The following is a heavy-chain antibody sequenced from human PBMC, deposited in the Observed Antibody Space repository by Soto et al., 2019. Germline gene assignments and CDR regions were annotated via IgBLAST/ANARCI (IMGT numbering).Heavy chain of an antibody. V-gene: IGHV4-59*11. Sequence: LSLTCTVSGGSISSHYWSWIRQPPGKGLEWIGYIYYSGSTDYNPSLKSRVTISVDTSKNQFSLKLSSVTAADTAVYYCARRYGYAFDIWGQGTMVTVSS. J-gene: IGHJ3*02. D-gene: IGHD4-17*01. CDR1: GGSISSHY. CDR2: IYYSGST. CDR3: ARRYGYAFDI.